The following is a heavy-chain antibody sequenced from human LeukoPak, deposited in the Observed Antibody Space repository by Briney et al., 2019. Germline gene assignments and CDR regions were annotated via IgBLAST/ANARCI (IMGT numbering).Heavy chain of an antibody. CDR1: GGSISDYY. CDR2: IYYSGST. V-gene: IGHV4-59*01. J-gene: IGHJ6*03. D-gene: IGHD3-10*01. Sequence: SETLSLTCTISGGSISDYYWGWIRQPPGKGLEWIGYIYYSGSTNYNPSLKSRVTISVDTSKNQFSLKLSSVTAADTAVYYCARGLWFGELFFYMDVWGKGTTVTISS. CDR3: ARGLWFGELFFYMDV.